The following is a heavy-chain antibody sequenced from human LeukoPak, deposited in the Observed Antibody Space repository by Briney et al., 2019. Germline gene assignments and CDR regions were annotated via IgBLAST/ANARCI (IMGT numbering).Heavy chain of an antibody. Sequence: EESLKISCKGSGYSFTSYWISWVRQMPGKGLEWMGRIDPSDSYTNYTPSFQGHVTISADKSISTAYLQWSSLKASDTAMYYCARLRTDYYDSSGYFDYWGQGTLVT. CDR1: GYSFTSYW. J-gene: IGHJ4*02. CDR3: ARLRTDYYDSSGYFDY. CDR2: IDPSDSYT. D-gene: IGHD3-22*01. V-gene: IGHV5-10-1*01.